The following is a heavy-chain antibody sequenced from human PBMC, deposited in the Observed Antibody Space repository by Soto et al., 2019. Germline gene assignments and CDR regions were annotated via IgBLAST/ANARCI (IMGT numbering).Heavy chain of an antibody. V-gene: IGHV1-18*01. CDR3: AIGYCSSTSCYDAGAYNWFDP. CDR2: ISAYNGNT. J-gene: IGHJ5*02. Sequence: KAPRDAIACRSIRSVRHSQRKGLEWMGWISAYNGNTNYAQKLQGRVTMTTDTSTSTAYMELRSLRSDDTAVYYCAIGYCSSTSCYDAGAYNWFDPWCKGTLVTAPQ. CDR1: RDAIACRS. D-gene: IGHD2-2*01.